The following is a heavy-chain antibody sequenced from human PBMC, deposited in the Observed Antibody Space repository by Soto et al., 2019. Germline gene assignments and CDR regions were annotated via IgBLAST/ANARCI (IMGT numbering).Heavy chain of an antibody. CDR1: GYSISSSDW. J-gene: IGHJ4*02. CDR3: ARREIQGPIDY. V-gene: IGHV4-28*01. D-gene: IGHD1-26*01. CDR2: IYYSGTT. Sequence: SETMSLTCAVSGYSISSSDWWGWIRQPPGKGLEWIGYIYYSGTTYYNPSLKSRVTMSVDTSKNQFSLKLTSVTAVDTAVYYCARREIQGPIDYWGQGTLVTVSS.